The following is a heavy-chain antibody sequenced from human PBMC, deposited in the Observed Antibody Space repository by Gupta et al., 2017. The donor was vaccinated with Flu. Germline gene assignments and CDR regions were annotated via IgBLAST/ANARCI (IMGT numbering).Heavy chain of an antibody. CDR2: LHYGGTT. CDR1: GFSVRSNS. CDR3: ASVDTPISRGALDR. J-gene: IGHJ3*01. D-gene: IGHD5-18*01. V-gene: IGHV3-53*01. Sequence: GFSVRSNSMHWVRQTPGKGLEWVSGLHYGGTTYYADAGKGRFNISRDSSKDSLYLQMDTLRAEDTAVYYCASVDTPISRGALDRGGLGTTVTVSS.